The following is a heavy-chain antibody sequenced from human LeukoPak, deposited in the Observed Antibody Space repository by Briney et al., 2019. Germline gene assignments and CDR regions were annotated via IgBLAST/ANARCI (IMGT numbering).Heavy chain of an antibody. Sequence: GGSLRLSCAASGFTFSTYVMNWVRQAPGKGLERVTGISGSSGTTYYADSVKGRFTTSRDNSKNTLYLQMNSLRAEDTAIYYCVKSGGEWGQGILVTVPS. CDR3: VKSGGE. CDR2: ISGSSGTT. J-gene: IGHJ4*02. V-gene: IGHV3-23*01. D-gene: IGHD3-16*01. CDR1: GFTFSTYV.